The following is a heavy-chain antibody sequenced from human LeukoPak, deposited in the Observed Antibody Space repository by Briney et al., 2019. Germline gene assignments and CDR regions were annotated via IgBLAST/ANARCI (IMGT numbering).Heavy chain of an antibody. J-gene: IGHJ4*02. D-gene: IGHD6-19*01. V-gene: IGHV3-7*01. CDR1: GFAFSTYW. CDR3: ARQKSGVAVAGPGDH. CDR2: IKDDGSAK. Sequence: GGSLRLSCAASGFAFSTYWMKWVRQAPGERLEGVASIKDDGSAKYYVDSVKGRLTISRDNAKNSLYLRMNSLRVEDTAVYYCARQKSGVAVAGPGDHWGQGTLVTVCS.